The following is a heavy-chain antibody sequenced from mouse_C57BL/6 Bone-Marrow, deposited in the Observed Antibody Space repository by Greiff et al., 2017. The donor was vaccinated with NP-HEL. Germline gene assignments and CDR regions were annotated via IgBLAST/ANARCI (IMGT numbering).Heavy chain of an antibody. CDR2: IYPGDGDT. V-gene: IGHV1-82*01. CDR1: GYAFSSSW. D-gene: IGHD2-2*01. Sequence: VQLQQSGPELVKPGASVKISCKASGYAFSSSWMNWVKQRPGTGLEGIGRIYPGDGDTNYNGKFKGKATLNADKSHSTAYMQLSILTSEDSAVYSCARWEWLRYWYFDVWGTGTTVTVSS. CDR3: ARWEWLRYWYFDV. J-gene: IGHJ1*03.